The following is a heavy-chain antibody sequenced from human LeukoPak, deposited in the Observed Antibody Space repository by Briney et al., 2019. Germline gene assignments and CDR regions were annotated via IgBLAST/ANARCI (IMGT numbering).Heavy chain of an antibody. CDR1: GGSISSYY. CDR3: ARNPGYSSGWYSGDYYYYGMDV. Sequence: SETLSLTCTVPGGSISSYYWSWIRQPPGKGLERNRHIYSLGSTNYNPSVKSRVSMSVVTSKNQFSLKLSSVTAADTAVYYCARNPGYSSGWYSGDYYYYGMDVWGQGTTVTVSS. J-gene: IGHJ6*02. D-gene: IGHD6-19*01. CDR2: IYSLGST. V-gene: IGHV4-59*12.